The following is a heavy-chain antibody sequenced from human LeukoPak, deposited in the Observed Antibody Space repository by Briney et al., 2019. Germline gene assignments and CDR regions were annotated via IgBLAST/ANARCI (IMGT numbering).Heavy chain of an antibody. V-gene: IGHV4-4*02. J-gene: IGHJ6*02. Sequence: SETLSLTCTVSGGSISGSDWWTWVRQPPGKGLEWIGEIHHSGSTNCKPSLMSRVIISVDRSANQFSLKLSSVTAADTAVYYYARAAVYYDGSGYGHLDVWGQGTTLTVSS. CDR2: IHHSGST. CDR1: GGSISGSDW. CDR3: ARAAVYYDGSGYGHLDV. D-gene: IGHD3-22*01.